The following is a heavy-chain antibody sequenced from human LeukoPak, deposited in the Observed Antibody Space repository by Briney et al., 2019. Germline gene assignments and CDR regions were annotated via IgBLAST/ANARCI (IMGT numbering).Heavy chain of an antibody. Sequence: ASVKVSCKASGYTFTGYYMHWVRQAPGQGLGWMGWINPNSGGTNYAQKFQGRVTMTRDTSISTAYMELSRLRSDDTAVYYCARDIVVVPAAADYWGQGTLVTVSS. CDR1: GYTFTGYY. D-gene: IGHD2-2*01. V-gene: IGHV1-2*02. J-gene: IGHJ4*02. CDR3: ARDIVVVPAAADY. CDR2: INPNSGGT.